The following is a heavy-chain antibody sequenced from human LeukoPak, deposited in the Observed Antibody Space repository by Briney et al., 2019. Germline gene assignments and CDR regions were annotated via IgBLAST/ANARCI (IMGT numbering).Heavy chain of an antibody. J-gene: IGHJ5*02. CDR1: GGTFTSYA. V-gene: IGHV1-69*05. Sequence: ASVKVSCKASGGTFTSYAISLVRQAPGQGLEWMGRITPIFGTANNAQKSQGRGRITTDESTSTAYLELSSLRSEDTAVYYCAREGGSRYFDFDWFEPWGQGTLVTVSS. CDR3: AREGGSRYFDFDWFEP. CDR2: ITPIFGTA. D-gene: IGHD3-9*01.